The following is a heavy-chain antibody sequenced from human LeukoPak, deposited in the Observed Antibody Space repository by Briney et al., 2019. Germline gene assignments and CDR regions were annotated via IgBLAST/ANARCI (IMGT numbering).Heavy chain of an antibody. Sequence: GGSLRLSCAASGFTFSSYEMNWVRQAPGKGLEWVSLIRSIVTSIDYVDSVKGRFTISRDNAKNSLYLQMDSLRAEDTAFYYCARDDNWGFDYWGQGALVTVSS. CDR2: IRSIVTSI. CDR3: ARDDNWGFDY. V-gene: IGHV3-48*03. D-gene: IGHD7-27*01. CDR1: GFTFSSYE. J-gene: IGHJ4*02.